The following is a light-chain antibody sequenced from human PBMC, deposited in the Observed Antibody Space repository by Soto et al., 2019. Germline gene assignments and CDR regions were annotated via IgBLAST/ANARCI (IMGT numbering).Light chain of an antibody. CDR3: QQYYSTPTWT. V-gene: IGKV4-1*01. CDR2: WAS. CDR1: QNILLSSNNKNY. J-gene: IGKJ1*01. Sequence: DIVLTQSPDSLAVSLGERATINCKSSQNILLSSNNKNYLAWYQQKPGQPPKLLIYWASTRESGVPDRFSGSGYGTDFTLTISSRQAEDVAVYYCQQYYSTPTWTFGQGTKVEIK.